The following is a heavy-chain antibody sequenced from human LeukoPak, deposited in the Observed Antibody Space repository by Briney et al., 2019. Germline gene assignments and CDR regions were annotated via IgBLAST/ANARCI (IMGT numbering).Heavy chain of an antibody. Sequence: ASVTVSCKVSGYTLTELSMHWVRQAPGKGLEWMGGFDPEDGETIYAQKFQGRVTMTEDTSTDTAYMELSSLRSEDTAVYYCATVAGQWLGHDAFDIWGQGTMVTVSS. D-gene: IGHD6-19*01. CDR3: ATVAGQWLGHDAFDI. CDR1: GYTLTELS. J-gene: IGHJ3*02. V-gene: IGHV1-24*01. CDR2: FDPEDGET.